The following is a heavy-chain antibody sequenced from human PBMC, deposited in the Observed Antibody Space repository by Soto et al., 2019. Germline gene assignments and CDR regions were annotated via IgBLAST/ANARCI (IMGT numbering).Heavy chain of an antibody. CDR1: GGSFSGYY. D-gene: IGHD6-19*01. CDR2: INHSGST. J-gene: IGHJ4*02. CDR3: ARGRVLIAVAGRHFDY. V-gene: IGHV4-34*01. Sequence: SEILSLTCAVYGGSFSGYYWSWIRQPPWKGLEWIGEINHSGSTNYNPSLKSRVTISVDTSKNQFSLKLSSVTAADTAVYYCARGRVLIAVAGRHFDYWGQGTLVTVSS.